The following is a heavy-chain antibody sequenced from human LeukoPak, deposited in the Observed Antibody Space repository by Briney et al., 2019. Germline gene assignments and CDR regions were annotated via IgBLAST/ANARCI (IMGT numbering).Heavy chain of an antibody. D-gene: IGHD3-22*01. Sequence: GLXXXXXIIPIFGTANYAQKFQGRVTITTDESTSTAYMELSSLRSEDTAVYYCARPSDSSGSDAFDIWGQGTMVTVSS. V-gene: IGHV1-69*05. CDR3: ARPSDSSGSDAFDI. J-gene: IGHJ3*02. CDR2: IIPIFGTA.